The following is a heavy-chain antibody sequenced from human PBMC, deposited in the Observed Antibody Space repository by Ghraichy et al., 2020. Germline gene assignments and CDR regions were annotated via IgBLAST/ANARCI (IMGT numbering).Heavy chain of an antibody. CDR2: ISYDGSNK. V-gene: IGHV3-30-3*01. CDR3: ARGMVAAYGGDWFDP. J-gene: IGHJ5*02. D-gene: IGHD2-15*01. Sequence: GGSLRLSCAASGFTFSSYAMHWVRQAPGKGLEWVAVISYDGSNKYYADSVKGRFTISRDNSKNTLYLQMNSLRAEDTAVYYCARGMVAAYGGDWFDPWGQGTLVTVSS. CDR1: GFTFSSYA.